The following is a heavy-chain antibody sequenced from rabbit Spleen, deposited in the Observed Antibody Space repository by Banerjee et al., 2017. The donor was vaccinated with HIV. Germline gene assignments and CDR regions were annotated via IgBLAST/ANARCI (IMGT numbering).Heavy chain of an antibody. D-gene: IGHD8-1*01. CDR3: ARDTGSSFSSYGMDL. Sequence: QEQLEESGGDLVKPEGSLTLTCTASGFSFSSNYYMCWVRQAPGKGLEWISCIAGSSSGVTYSATWAKGRFTISKTSSTTVTLQMTSLTVADTATYFCARDTGSSFSSYGMDLWGPGTLVTVS. CDR1: GFSFSSNYY. V-gene: IGHV1S45*01. CDR2: IAGSSSGVT. J-gene: IGHJ6*01.